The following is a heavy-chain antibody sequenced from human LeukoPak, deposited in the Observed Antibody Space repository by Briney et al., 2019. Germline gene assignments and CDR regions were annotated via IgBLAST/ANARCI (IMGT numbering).Heavy chain of an antibody. J-gene: IGHJ4*02. CDR1: GYTFTSYD. D-gene: IGHD5-24*01. V-gene: IGHV1-8*01. Sequence: ASVKVSCKASGYTFTSYDINWVRQATGQGLEWMGWMNSNSGNTGYAQKFQGRVTMTRNTSISTAYMELSSLRSEDTAVYYCARDLPSYEMATTFDYWGQGTLVTVSS. CDR2: MNSNSGNT. CDR3: ARDLPSYEMATTFDY.